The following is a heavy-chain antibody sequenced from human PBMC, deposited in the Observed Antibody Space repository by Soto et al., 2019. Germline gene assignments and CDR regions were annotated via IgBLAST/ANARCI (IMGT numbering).Heavy chain of an antibody. D-gene: IGHD6-19*01. Sequence: EVQLVESGGGLVQPGGSLRLSCAASGFTFSNYWMSWVRQAPGKGLEWVANIKQDGSEKYYVDSVKGRFTISRDNAKNSLSLQMNSPRAEETAMYYCARDFGGGIAVAGLGFDYWGQGTLVSVSS. CDR1: GFTFSNYW. CDR3: ARDFGGGIAVAGLGFDY. V-gene: IGHV3-7*03. J-gene: IGHJ4*02. CDR2: IKQDGSEK.